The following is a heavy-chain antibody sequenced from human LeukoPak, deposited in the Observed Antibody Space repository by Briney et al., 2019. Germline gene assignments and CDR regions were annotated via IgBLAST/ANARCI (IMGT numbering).Heavy chain of an antibody. V-gene: IGHV4-39*07. Sequence: SETLSLTCTVSGGSISSSSYYWGWIRQPPGKGLEWIGSIYYSRSTYYNPSLKRRVTISVDRSKNQFSLKLSSVTAADTAVYYCARSGRIRESAVPRYYYYMVVWGKGTTVTVSS. CDR3: ARSGRIRESAVPRYYYYMVV. J-gene: IGHJ6*03. CDR2: IYYSRST. CDR1: GGSISSSSYY. D-gene: IGHD5-24*01.